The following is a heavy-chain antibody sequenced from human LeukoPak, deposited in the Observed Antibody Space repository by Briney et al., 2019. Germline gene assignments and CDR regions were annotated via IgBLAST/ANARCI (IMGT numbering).Heavy chain of an antibody. D-gene: IGHD4-17*01. J-gene: IGHJ4*02. CDR1: GGSISSYY. CDR3: ARGSYGDSFGY. V-gene: IGHV4-59*01. CDR2: IYYSGST. Sequence: SETLSLTCTVSGGSISSYYWSWIRQPPGKGLEWIGYIYYSGSTNYNPSLKSRVTISVDTSKNQFSLKLSSVTAADTAVYYCARGSYGDSFGYWGQGTLVTVSS.